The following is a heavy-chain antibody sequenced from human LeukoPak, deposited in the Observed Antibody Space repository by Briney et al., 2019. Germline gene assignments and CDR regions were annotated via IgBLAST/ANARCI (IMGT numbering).Heavy chain of an antibody. V-gene: IGHV4-39*02. J-gene: IGHJ4*02. D-gene: IGHD6-19*01. Sequence: SETLSLTCTVSGGSISSSSYYWGWIRQPPGKGLEWIGSIYYSGSIYYNPSLKSRVTISVDTSKNQFSLKLSSVTAADTAVYYCAREGYSSGWYIEYWGQGTLVTVSS. CDR3: AREGYSSGWYIEY. CDR2: IYYSGSI. CDR1: GGSISSSSYY.